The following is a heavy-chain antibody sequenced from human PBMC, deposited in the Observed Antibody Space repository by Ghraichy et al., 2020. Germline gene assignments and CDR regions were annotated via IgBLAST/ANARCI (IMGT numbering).Heavy chain of an antibody. V-gene: IGHV3-53*01. D-gene: IGHD2-2*02. CDR1: GFTVLLNY. CDR2: IYSGGDT. CDR3: ARDYCSSASCYRRGTAFDI. Sequence: GGSLRLSFSSSGFTVLLNYMIWVRQAPGKVPQWVSVIYSGGDTYYASSVKGRFTISRSPSKNTLYLQMNSLRAEDTAVYYCARDYCSSASCYRRGTAFDIWGQGKMVNVSS. J-gene: IGHJ3*02.